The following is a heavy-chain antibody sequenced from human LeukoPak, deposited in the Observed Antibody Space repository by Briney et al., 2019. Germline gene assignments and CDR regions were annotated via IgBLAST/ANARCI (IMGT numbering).Heavy chain of an antibody. CDR3: ARATRRCSGGSCQAHDSFDI. J-gene: IGHJ3*02. V-gene: IGHV5-51*01. D-gene: IGHD2-15*01. CDR1: GYSFTSYL. CDR2: IYPGASDT. Sequence: GESLEISRNGSGYSFTSYLIGLVRQLREKGLEWIGIIYPGASDTRYSPSCQGQVTISADKSISTAYLQWSSLKASDTAMYYCARATRRCSGGSCQAHDSFDIWGQGTMVTVSS.